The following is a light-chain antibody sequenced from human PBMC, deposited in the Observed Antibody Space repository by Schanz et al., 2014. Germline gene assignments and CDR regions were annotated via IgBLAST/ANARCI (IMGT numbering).Light chain of an antibody. V-gene: IGLV2-14*03. J-gene: IGLJ2*01. Sequence: QSALTQPRSVSGSPGQSVTISCTATRSDVGGYNYVSWYQQHPGKAPKLMIYYVTKRPSGVSNRFSGSKSGNTASLTISGLQAEDEADYYCSAYTSSAPLGVVFGGGTKVTVL. CDR1: RSDVGGYNY. CDR2: YVT. CDR3: SAYTSSAPLGVV.